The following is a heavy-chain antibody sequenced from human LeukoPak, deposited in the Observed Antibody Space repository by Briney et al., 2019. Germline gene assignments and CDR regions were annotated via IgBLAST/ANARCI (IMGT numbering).Heavy chain of an antibody. CDR3: AREHPAARPFDY. CDR1: GGSFSGYY. J-gene: IGHJ4*02. V-gene: IGHV4-34*01. Sequence: SETLSLTCAVYGGSFSGYYWSWIRRPPGKGLEWIGEINHSGSTNYNPSLKSRVTISVDTSRNQFSLKLSSVTAADTAVYYCAREHPAARPFDYWGQGILVTVSS. D-gene: IGHD6-6*01. CDR2: INHSGST.